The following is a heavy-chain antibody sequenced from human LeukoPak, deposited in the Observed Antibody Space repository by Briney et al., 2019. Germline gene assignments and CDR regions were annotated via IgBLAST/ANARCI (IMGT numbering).Heavy chain of an antibody. V-gene: IGHV3-7*01. J-gene: IGHJ4*02. CDR3: ARDQAQTYYYDFWSGYIDY. D-gene: IGHD3-3*01. CDR1: GFTFSSYW. CDR2: IKQDGSEK. Sequence: GGSLRLSCAASGFTFSSYWMSWVRQAPGKGLEWVANIKQDGSEKYYVDSVKGRFTISRDNAKNSLYLQMNSLRAEDTAVYYCARDQAQTYYYDFWSGYIDYWGQGTLVTVSS.